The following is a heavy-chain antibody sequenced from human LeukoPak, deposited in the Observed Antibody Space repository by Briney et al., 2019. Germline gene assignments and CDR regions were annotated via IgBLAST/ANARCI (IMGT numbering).Heavy chain of an antibody. CDR1: GGSISSSSYY. CDR2: IYYSGST. CDR3: AREGIRQGLGPNWFHP. Sequence: SETLSLTCTVSGGSISSSSYYWGWIRQPPGKGLEWIGTIYYSGSTYYNPSLKSRVTISVDTSKNQFSLKLISLTSADTSVYYCAREGIRQGLGPNWFHPWGKGTLVTVP. D-gene: IGHD6-19*01. V-gene: IGHV4-39*07. J-gene: IGHJ5*02.